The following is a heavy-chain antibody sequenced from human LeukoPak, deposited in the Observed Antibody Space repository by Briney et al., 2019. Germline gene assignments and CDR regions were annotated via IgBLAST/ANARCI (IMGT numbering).Heavy chain of an antibody. J-gene: IGHJ3*02. Sequence: SETLSLTCAVSDDSFSSHYWTWIRQHPGKGLEWIGYISYIGSTNCNPSLKSRVTISIDTSKNQFSLQLTSVTAADTAVYYCARDLVTVTKGFDIWGQGTMVSVSS. CDR3: ARDLVTVTKGFDI. CDR1: DDSFSSHY. CDR2: ISYIGST. V-gene: IGHV4-59*11. D-gene: IGHD4-17*01.